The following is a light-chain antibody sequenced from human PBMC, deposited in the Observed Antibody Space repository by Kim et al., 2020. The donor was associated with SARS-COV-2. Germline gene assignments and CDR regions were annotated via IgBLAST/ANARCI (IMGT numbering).Light chain of an antibody. CDR2: GAS. V-gene: IGKV3D-15*01. Sequence: VSPGERATLTSRASQSVNTKLAWYQQKGGRPPRILIYGASTRATGVPARFSGSGSGTDFTLTISSLQSEDFAVYYCQQYNDWAETFGQGTKVDIK. CDR1: QSVNTK. CDR3: QQYNDWAET. J-gene: IGKJ1*01.